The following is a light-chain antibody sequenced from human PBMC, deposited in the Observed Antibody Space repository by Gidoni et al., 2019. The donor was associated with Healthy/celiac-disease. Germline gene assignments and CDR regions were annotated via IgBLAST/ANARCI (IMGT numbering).Light chain of an antibody. V-gene: IGLV2-11*01. CDR2: DVS. CDR1: SSAVGGYNY. CDR3: CSYAGSYTGV. Sequence: QSALTQPRPVSGSPGQSVTISCTGTSSAVGGYNYVSWYQQHPGKAPKLMIYDVSQRPSGVPDRFPGSKSGNTASLTISGLQAEDEADYYGCSYAGSYTGVFGGGTKLTV. J-gene: IGLJ2*01.